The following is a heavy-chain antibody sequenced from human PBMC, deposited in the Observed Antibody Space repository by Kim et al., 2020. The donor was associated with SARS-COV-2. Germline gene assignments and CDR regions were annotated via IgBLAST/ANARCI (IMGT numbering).Heavy chain of an antibody. CDR3: ARDRDTGHAEGDAFDI. J-gene: IGHJ3*02. CDR1: GFTFSSFW. CDR2: IKTDGTEQ. Sequence: GGSLRLSCVASGFTFSSFWMTWVRQAPGTGLEWVAKIKTDGTEQYYLDSVKGRFTISRDNARNSMHLQMDSLKAGDTAVYYCARDRDTGHAEGDAFDIWGQGTMVTVS. V-gene: IGHV3-7*03.